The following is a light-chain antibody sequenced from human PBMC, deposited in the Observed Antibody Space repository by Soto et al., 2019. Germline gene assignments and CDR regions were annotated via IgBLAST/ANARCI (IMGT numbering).Light chain of an antibody. J-gene: IGKJ1*01. CDR3: QQYGSSPRT. Sequence: ESVFTQSPGALSLSPGERATLSCGASQSVSSSYSAWYQQKPGQAPRLLIYGASTRATGIPDRFSGSGSGTDFTLTISRLEPEDFAVYYCQQYGSSPRTFGQGTKVDIK. V-gene: IGKV3-20*01. CDR2: GAS. CDR1: QSVSSSY.